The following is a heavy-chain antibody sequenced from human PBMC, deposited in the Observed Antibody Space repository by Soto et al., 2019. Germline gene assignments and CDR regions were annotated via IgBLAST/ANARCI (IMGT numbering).Heavy chain of an antibody. D-gene: IGHD4-17*01. CDR1: GFTLRSYA. CDR3: AKDAVSGDGVWLLDS. Sequence: PGGSLRLSCAASGFTLRSYAMSWARQAPGKGLEWVSSLLRSGSSTYYADSVKGRFTISSDISANSLYLQTDSLRAEDTAVYYCAKDAVSGDGVWLLDSWGQGTVVTVSS. CDR2: LLRSGSST. V-gene: IGHV3-23*01. J-gene: IGHJ5*02.